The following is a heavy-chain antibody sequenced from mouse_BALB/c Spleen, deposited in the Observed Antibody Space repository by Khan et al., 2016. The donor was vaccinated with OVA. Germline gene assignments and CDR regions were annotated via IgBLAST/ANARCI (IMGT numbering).Heavy chain of an antibody. J-gene: IGHJ2*01. CDR2: IDPPNGTT. V-gene: IGHV14-3*02. Sequence: VQLQESGPELVKPAPTVKLSCTASGLYIKDTYMHWLKQRPEQGLEWIGRIDPPNGTTKYYPRFQAKTTITQDTSNSKAYLQLSSLTSEDTAVYYCARMAGKWGQGTTVTVSS. CDR3: ARMAGK. CDR1: GLYIKDTY.